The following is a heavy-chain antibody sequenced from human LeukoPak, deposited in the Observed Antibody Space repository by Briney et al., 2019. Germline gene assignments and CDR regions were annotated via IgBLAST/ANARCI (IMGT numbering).Heavy chain of an antibody. V-gene: IGHV3-21*06. D-gene: IGHD1-26*01. CDR2: ISRSSRHV. CDR3: VRDVMGMGATTAYLHH. J-gene: IGHJ1*01. CDR1: GFTFSDYS. Sequence: GGSLRLSCAASGFTFSDYSMNWVRKAPGKGLEWVSSISRSSRHVYYAGSVKGRFTISRDDGKNSLYLQMNSLRAEDMAVYYCVRDVMGMGATTAYLHHWGQGTLVTVSS.